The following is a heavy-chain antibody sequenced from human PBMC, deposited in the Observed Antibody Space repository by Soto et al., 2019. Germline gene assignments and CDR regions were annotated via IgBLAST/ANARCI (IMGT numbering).Heavy chain of an antibody. Sequence: SVKVSCKASGCTFSSYGISWVRQAPGQGLEWMGGIIPIFGTTSYAQKFQGRVTMTADKSTSTAYMELSSLRSEDTAVYYCARDVFYGTESNYYYYGMDVWGQGTLVTVSS. CDR1: GCTFSSYG. J-gene: IGHJ6*02. V-gene: IGHV1-69*06. CDR3: ARDVFYGTESNYYYYGMDV. CDR2: IIPIFGTT. D-gene: IGHD1-1*01.